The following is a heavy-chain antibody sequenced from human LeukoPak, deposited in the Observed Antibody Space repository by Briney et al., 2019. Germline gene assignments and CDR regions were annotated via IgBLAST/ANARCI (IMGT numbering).Heavy chain of an antibody. CDR3: AMYLVVTATRHNWFDP. CDR2: TSGDGGST. J-gene: IGHJ5*02. Sequence: GGSLRLSCAASGFTFDDYAMHWVRQAPGKGLEWVSLTSGDGGSTYYADSVKGRFTISRDNSKNSLCLQMNSLRTEDTALYYCAMYLVVTATRHNWFDPWGQGTLVTVSS. CDR1: GFTFDDYA. V-gene: IGHV3-43*02. D-gene: IGHD2-21*02.